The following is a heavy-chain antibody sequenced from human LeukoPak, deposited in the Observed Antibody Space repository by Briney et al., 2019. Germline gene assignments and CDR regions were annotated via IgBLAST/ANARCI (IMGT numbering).Heavy chain of an antibody. V-gene: IGHV3-21*01. Sequence: PGGSLRLSCAAPGFTFTNYAMSWVRQAPGKGLEWVSTISGIGYTTYYADSVKGRFTISRDNAKNSLYLQMNSLRAEDTAVYYCARKRNGFDYWGQGTLVTVSS. J-gene: IGHJ4*02. CDR3: ARKRNGFDY. CDR2: ISGIGYTT. CDR1: GFTFTNYA. D-gene: IGHD1-14*01.